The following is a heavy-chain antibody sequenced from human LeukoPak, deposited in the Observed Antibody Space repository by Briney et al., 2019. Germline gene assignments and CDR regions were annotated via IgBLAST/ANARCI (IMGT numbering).Heavy chain of an antibody. J-gene: IGHJ4*02. V-gene: IGHV1-18*01. CDR1: GYTFSSYS. Sequence: GASVKVSCKACGYTFSSYSISWVRQPPGQGLEWMGWISAYNGNTIYAQKVKGRVTITTDTSTSTTYMELRSLKSDDTAVYYCARASYCSDGSCYSDYWGQGTLVTVSS. CDR2: ISAYNGNT. D-gene: IGHD2-15*01. CDR3: ARASYCSDGSCYSDY.